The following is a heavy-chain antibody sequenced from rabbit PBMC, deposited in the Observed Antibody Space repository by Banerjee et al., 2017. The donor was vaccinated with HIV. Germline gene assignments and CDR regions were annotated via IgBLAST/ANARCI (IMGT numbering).Heavy chain of an antibody. CDR2: INAATGKG. Sequence: QEQLEESGGGLVKPGGSLTLTCEASGFSFSDRDVMCWVRQAPGKGLEWIACINAATGKGVYASWAKGRFAISKTSSTTVTLQMTSLTIADTATYFCARDLVGVIGWNFILWGQGTLVTV. D-gene: IGHD1-1*01. V-gene: IGHV1S45*01. J-gene: IGHJ4*01. CDR3: ARDLVGVIGWNFIL. CDR1: GFSFSDRDV.